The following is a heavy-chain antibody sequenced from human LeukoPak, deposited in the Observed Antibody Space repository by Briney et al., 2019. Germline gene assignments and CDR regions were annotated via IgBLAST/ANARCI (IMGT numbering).Heavy chain of an antibody. CDR1: GFTFSTYW. Sequence: PGGSLRLSCAASGFTFSTYWMHWVRHAPGKGLVWASRISSDGSITGYADSVKGRFTISRDNAKNTLYLQMNSLRAEDTAVYYCARVDRAISTTGTLGDWGRGTLVTVSS. D-gene: IGHD6-13*01. CDR2: ISSDGSIT. J-gene: IGHJ4*02. CDR3: ARVDRAISTTGTLGD. V-gene: IGHV3-74*01.